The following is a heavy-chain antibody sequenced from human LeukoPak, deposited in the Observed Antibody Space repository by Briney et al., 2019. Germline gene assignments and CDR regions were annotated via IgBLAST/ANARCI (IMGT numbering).Heavy chain of an antibody. V-gene: IGHV1-69*05. CDR1: GGTFSSYA. CDR2: IIPIFGTA. CDR3: ARNDYGGNSALYYYYMDV. Sequence: SVKVSCKASGGTFSSYAISWVRQAPGQGLEWMGGIIPIFGTANYAQKFQGRVTITTDESTSTAYMELSSLRSEDTAVYYCARNDYGGNSALYYYYMDVWGKGTTVTVSS. D-gene: IGHD4-23*01. J-gene: IGHJ6*03.